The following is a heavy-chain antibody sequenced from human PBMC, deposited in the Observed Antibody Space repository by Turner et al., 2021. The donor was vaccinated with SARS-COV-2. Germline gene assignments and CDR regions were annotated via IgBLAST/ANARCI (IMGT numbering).Heavy chain of an antibody. V-gene: IGHV3-30-3*01. Sequence: QVQLVESGGGVVQPGRSLRLSCAASGFTFSSYVMHWVRQAPGKGLEWVAVISYDGSNKYYADSVKGRFTISRDNSKNTLYRQMNSLRAEDTAVYYCARDSGDFDYWGQGTLVTVSS. CDR1: GFTFSSYV. J-gene: IGHJ4*02. D-gene: IGHD3-10*01. CDR2: ISYDGSNK. CDR3: ARDSGDFDY.